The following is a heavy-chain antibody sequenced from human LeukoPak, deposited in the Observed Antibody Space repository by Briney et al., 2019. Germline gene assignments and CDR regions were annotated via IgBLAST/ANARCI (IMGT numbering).Heavy chain of an antibody. Sequence: GGSLRLSCAASGFTFSSYWMNWVRQDPGKGLEWVANINGDGRDKYYVGSVRGRFTISRDNADNALYLQMNSLGGDDTAVYYCARGVDSAIDWWGQGTLVTVSS. CDR2: INGDGRDK. CDR3: ARGVDSAIDW. D-gene: IGHD3-9*01. J-gene: IGHJ4*02. V-gene: IGHV3-7*01. CDR1: GFTFSSYW.